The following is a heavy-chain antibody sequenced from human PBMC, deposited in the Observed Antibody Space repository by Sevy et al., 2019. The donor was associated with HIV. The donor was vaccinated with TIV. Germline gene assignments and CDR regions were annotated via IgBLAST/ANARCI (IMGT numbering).Heavy chain of an antibody. V-gene: IGHV1-46*01. CDR1: GYTFTSNY. CDR2: INPSGVSA. CDR3: ARDRAAAGKKYYYYGMDV. D-gene: IGHD6-13*01. Sequence: ASVKVSCKASGYTFTSNYMHWVRQAPGQGLEWMGIINPSGVSASYAQKFQGRVTVTRDTSTSTVYMELSSLRPEDTAVYYCARDRAAAGKKYYYYGMDVWGQGTTVTVSS. J-gene: IGHJ6*02.